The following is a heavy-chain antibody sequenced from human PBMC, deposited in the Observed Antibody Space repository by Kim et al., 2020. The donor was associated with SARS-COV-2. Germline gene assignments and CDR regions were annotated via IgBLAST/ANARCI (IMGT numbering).Heavy chain of an antibody. V-gene: IGHV3-30*09. D-gene: IGHD2-2*01. J-gene: IGHJ5*02. CDR3: ARDLRVYCSSTSCSGGNWFDP. CDR2: ISYDGSNK. CDR1: GFTFSSYA. Sequence: GGSLRLSCAASGFTFSSYAMHWVRQAPGKGLEWVAVISYDGSNKYYADSVKGRFAISRDNSKNTLYLQMNSLRAEDTAVYYCARDLRVYCSSTSCSGGNWFDPWGQGTLVTVSS.